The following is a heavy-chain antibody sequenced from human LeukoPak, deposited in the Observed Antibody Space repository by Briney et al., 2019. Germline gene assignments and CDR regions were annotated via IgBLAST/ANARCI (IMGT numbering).Heavy chain of an antibody. CDR3: ASPGGIAAADRLGAFDI. D-gene: IGHD6-13*01. CDR2: IKTDGSLI. CDR1: GFTFSSYW. J-gene: IGHJ3*02. V-gene: IGHV3-7*01. Sequence: PGGSLRLSCVASGFTFSSYWMTWVRQAPGKGLEWVANIKTDGSLIYYVDSVKGRFTISRDNAKNSLYLQMNSLRAEDTAVYYCASPGGIAAADRLGAFDIWGQGTMVTVSS.